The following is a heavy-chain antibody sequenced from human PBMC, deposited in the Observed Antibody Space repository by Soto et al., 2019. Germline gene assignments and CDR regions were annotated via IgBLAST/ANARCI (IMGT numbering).Heavy chain of an antibody. CDR3: ARHRITGTTGYYYGMDV. CDR2: IYPGDSDT. V-gene: IGHV5-51*01. Sequence: PGESLKISCKGSGYSFTSYWIGWVRQMPGKGLEWMGIIYPGDSDTRYSPSFQGQVTISADKSISTAYLQWSSLKASDTAMYYCARHRITGTTGYYYGMDVWGQGTTVTAP. D-gene: IGHD1-7*01. CDR1: GYSFTSYW. J-gene: IGHJ6*02.